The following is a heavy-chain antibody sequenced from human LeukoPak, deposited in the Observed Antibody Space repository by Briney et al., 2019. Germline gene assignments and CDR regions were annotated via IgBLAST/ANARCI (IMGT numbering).Heavy chain of an antibody. D-gene: IGHD2-2*01. CDR2: ISAYNGNT. V-gene: IGHV1-18*01. J-gene: IGHJ4*02. Sequence: ASVKVSRKASGYTFTSYGISWVRQAPGQGLEWMGWISAYNGNTNYAQKLQGRVTMTTDTSTSTAYMELRSLRSDDTAVYYCARGSDIVVVPAALQTLDYWGQGTLVTVSS. CDR1: GYTFTSYG. CDR3: ARGSDIVVVPAALQTLDY.